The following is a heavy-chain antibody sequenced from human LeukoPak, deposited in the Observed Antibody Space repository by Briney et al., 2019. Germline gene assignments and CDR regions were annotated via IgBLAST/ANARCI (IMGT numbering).Heavy chain of an antibody. D-gene: IGHD3-22*01. CDR1: GFTFSTYN. CDR2: ITTTSNYI. J-gene: IGHJ3*02. Sequence: GGSLRLSCAASGFTFSTYNMNWVRQAPGKGLEWVSSITTTSNYIYYADSVKGRFTISGDNAKNSLYLQMNSLRAEDTAVYYCARENSDYYDSSRNDAFDIWGQGTMVTVSS. CDR3: ARENSDYYDSSRNDAFDI. V-gene: IGHV3-21*01.